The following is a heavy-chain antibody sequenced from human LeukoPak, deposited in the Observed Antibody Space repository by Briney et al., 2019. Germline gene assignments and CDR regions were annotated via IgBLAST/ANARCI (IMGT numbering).Heavy chain of an antibody. CDR3: APPPYSYGLVPYY. CDR2: IRASDFST. J-gene: IGHJ4*02. D-gene: IGHD5-18*01. Sequence: PGGSLRLSCAASGYTFSSYAMNAFRQAPGKGLEWVSAIRASDFSTYYADSVKGRFTITRENTKNTLYLLNSSLRDAEKAVCYGAPPPYSYGLVPYYWGQGALVTVSS. CDR1: GYTFSSYA. V-gene: IGHV3-23*01.